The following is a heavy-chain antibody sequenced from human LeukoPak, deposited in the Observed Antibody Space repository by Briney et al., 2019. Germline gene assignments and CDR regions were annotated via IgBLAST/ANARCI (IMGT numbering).Heavy chain of an antibody. V-gene: IGHV5-51*01. CDR1: GYTFTRYW. J-gene: IGHJ4*02. D-gene: IGHD4-17*01. Sequence: PGESLKISCEGSGYTFTRYWIGWVRQMPGKGLEWMGIIYPGDSETRYSPPFQGQVTMSAAKSINTAYLQWSSLKASDTAIYYCARLGLVGDSDPAYFDYWGQGTQVTVSS. CDR3: ARLGLVGDSDPAYFDY. CDR2: IYPGDSET.